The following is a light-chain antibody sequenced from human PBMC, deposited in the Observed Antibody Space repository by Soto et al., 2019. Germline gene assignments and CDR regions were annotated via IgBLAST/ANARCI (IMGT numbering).Light chain of an antibody. J-gene: IGKJ4*01. V-gene: IGKV3-15*01. Sequence: EILMTQSPVTLSVSPGGRFTFSCRSSQSVSDNLAWYQQKPGQAPSLLIYGAFTRASGVPARFSGAGSGTEFTLTISSLQSEDFALYYGQQRSNWPRITFGGGTKVDIK. CDR1: QSVSDN. CDR3: QQRSNWPRIT. CDR2: GAF.